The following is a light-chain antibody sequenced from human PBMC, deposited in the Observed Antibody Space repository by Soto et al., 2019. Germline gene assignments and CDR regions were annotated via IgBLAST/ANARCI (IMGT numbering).Light chain of an antibody. Sequence: EIVMRQSPVTLSVSPGGRATLSCRASQSISDTLAWYQQKPGQAPRLLIHGASTRAPGFPARFSGSGSGTEFTLTISSLQPDDFATYYCQQYNSYSRTFGQGTKVDIK. V-gene: IGKV3-15*01. J-gene: IGKJ1*01. CDR1: QSISDT. CDR2: GAS. CDR3: QQYNSYSRT.